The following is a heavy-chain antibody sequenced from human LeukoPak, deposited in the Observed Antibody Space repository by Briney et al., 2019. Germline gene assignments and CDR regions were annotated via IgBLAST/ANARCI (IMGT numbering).Heavy chain of an antibody. D-gene: IGHD2-15*01. CDR1: GFAVSSNY. J-gene: IGHJ4*02. Sequence: GGSLRLSCAASGFAVSSNYMSWVRQAPGKGLEWVSVIYSGGSTCYADSVKGRFTISRDNSKNTLYLQMNSLRAEDTAVYYCARYRLVYCSGGSCYSVGLDYWGQGTLVTVSS. CDR2: IYSGGST. CDR3: ARYRLVYCSGGSCYSVGLDY. V-gene: IGHV3-66*02.